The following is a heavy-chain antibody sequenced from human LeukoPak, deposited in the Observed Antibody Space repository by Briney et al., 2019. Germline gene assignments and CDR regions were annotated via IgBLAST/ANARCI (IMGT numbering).Heavy chain of an antibody. CDR3: ASGSSSSYYYYMDV. D-gene: IGHD6-6*01. Sequence: GGSLRLSCAASGFTFSSYGMHWVRQAPGKGLEWVAFIRYDGGNKYYTDSVKGRFTISRDNSKNTLYLQMNSLRAEDTAVYYCASGSSSSYYYYMDVWGKGTTVTVSS. CDR2: IRYDGGNK. J-gene: IGHJ6*03. CDR1: GFTFSSYG. V-gene: IGHV3-30*02.